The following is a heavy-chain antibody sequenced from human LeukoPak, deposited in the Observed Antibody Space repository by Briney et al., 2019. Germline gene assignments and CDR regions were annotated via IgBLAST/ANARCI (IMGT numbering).Heavy chain of an antibody. D-gene: IGHD4-17*01. CDR3: ARDDYGETFDY. CDR1: GFTFNNYA. V-gene: IGHV3-23*01. Sequence: GGSLRLSCAASGFTFNNYAMSWVRQAPGKGLEWVSAISGSGGSTYYADSVKGRFTISRDNSKNTLYLQMNSLRAEDTAVYYCARDDYGETFDYWGQGTLVTVSS. CDR2: ISGSGGST. J-gene: IGHJ4*02.